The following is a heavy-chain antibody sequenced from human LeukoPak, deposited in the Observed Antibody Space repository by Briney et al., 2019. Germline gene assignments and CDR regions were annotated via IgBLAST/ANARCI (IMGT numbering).Heavy chain of an antibody. CDR3: ATVRSLWFNDY. V-gene: IGHV1-24*01. Sequence: ASVKVSCKASGYTFTSYGISWVRQAPGKGLEWMGGFDPEDGETIYAQKFQGRVTMTEDTSTDTAYMELSSLRSEDTAVYYCATVRSLWFNDYWGQGTLVTVSS. CDR1: GYTFTSYG. CDR2: FDPEDGET. D-gene: IGHD3-10*01. J-gene: IGHJ4*02.